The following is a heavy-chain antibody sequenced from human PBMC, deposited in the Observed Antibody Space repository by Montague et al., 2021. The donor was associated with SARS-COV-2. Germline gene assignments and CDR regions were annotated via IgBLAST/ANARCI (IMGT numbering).Heavy chain of an antibody. Sequence: SETLSLTCAVHGTSFSGYYWNWIRQPPAKGLEWIGEINHGGSTKYSPSLKSRLTISADTSKNQISLKLTSVAAADTAVYYCARLGDGVVPSAILCVGPYYSYDDMDVWGRGTTVTVSS. D-gene: IGHD2-2*02. V-gene: IGHV4-34*01. CDR3: ARLGDGVVPSAILCVGPYYSYDDMDV. J-gene: IGHJ6*03. CDR1: GTSFSGYY. CDR2: INHGGST.